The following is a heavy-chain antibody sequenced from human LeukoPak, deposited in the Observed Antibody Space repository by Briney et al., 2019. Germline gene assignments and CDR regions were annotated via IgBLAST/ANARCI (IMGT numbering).Heavy chain of an antibody. J-gene: IGHJ6*02. CDR3: ARDYLVPAAVSYYYYGMDV. V-gene: IGHV4-4*07. Sequence: PSETLSLTCTVFGGSISSYYWSWIRQPAGKGLEWIGRIYTSGSTNYNPSLKSRVTMSVDTSKNQFSLKLSSVTAADTAVYYCARDYLVPAAVSYYYYGMDVWGQGTTVTVSS. CDR1: GGSISSYY. CDR2: IYTSGST. D-gene: IGHD2-2*01.